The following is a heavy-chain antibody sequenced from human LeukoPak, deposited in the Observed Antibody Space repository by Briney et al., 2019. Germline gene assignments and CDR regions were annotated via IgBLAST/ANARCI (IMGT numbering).Heavy chain of an antibody. CDR1: GFTVSSNF. Sequence: GGSLRLSCAASGFTVSSNFMNWVRQTPGKGLVWVSTIKSDGSWTTYADSVKGRFTISRDNAKSTLYLQMNSLRAEDTAMYYCATLGENRDSGYYFDSWGQGTLVTVSS. CDR3: ATLGENRDSGYYFDS. V-gene: IGHV3-74*01. CDR2: IKSDGSWT. J-gene: IGHJ4*02. D-gene: IGHD3-10*01.